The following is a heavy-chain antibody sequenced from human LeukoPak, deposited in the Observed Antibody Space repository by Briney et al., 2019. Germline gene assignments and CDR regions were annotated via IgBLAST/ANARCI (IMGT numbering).Heavy chain of an antibody. J-gene: IGHJ4*02. CDR1: GCSFTSYW. D-gene: IGHD3-22*01. CDR3: ARQDPEAFSYYDSSGYYYY. Sequence: GESLKISCKGSGCSFTSYWIGWVRQMPGKGLEWMGIIYPGDSDTRYSPSFQGQVTISADKSISTAYLQWSSLKASDTAMYYCARQDPEAFSYYDSSGYYYYWGQGTLVTVSS. V-gene: IGHV5-51*01. CDR2: IYPGDSDT.